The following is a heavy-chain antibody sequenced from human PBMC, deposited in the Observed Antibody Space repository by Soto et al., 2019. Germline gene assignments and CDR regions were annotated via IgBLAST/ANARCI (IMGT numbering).Heavy chain of an antibody. D-gene: IGHD5-18*01. Sequence: QVHLVESGGGLVKSGESLRLSCAASRFSFRDYFMSWVRQAPGKGLEWISYIVPYSNTIYYADSVKGRFVISRDDTTNSLYLQMESLRVDDTAVYYCARDDYTYEVSWGQGTLVTVSS. CDR2: IVPYSNTI. V-gene: IGHV3-11*01. CDR3: ARDDYTYEVS. J-gene: IGHJ5*02. CDR1: RFSFRDYF.